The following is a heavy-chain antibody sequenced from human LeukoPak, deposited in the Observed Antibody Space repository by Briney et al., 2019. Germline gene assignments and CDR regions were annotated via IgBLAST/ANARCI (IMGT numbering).Heavy chain of an antibody. CDR3: ARTSAGKVDY. J-gene: IGHJ4*02. Sequence: SETLSLTCTVSGDSISSYYWSWIRQPPGKGLEWIGYIYYTGSTNDNPSLKSRVTMSVDTSKNQFSLKLTSVTAADTAVYYCARTSAGKVDYWGQGTLVTVSS. CDR2: IYYTGST. CDR1: GDSISSYY. D-gene: IGHD6-13*01. V-gene: IGHV4-59*01.